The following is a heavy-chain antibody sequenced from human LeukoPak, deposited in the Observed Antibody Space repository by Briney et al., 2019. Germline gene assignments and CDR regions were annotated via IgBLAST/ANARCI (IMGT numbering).Heavy chain of an antibody. CDR1: GGTFSSYA. Sequence: ASVKVSCKASGGTFSSYAISWVRQAPGQGLEWMGGIIPIFGTANYAQKFQGRVTITADKSTSTAYMELSSLRSEDTAVYYCARDREYYYDSSGSLGYWGQGTLVTVSS. V-gene: IGHV1-69*06. CDR2: IIPIFGTA. CDR3: ARDREYYYDSSGSLGY. D-gene: IGHD3-22*01. J-gene: IGHJ4*02.